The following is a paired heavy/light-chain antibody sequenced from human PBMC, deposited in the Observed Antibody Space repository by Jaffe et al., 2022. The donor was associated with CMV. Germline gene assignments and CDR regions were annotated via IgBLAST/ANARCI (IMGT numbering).Light chain of an antibody. CDR1: GSDVGAYNF. V-gene: IGLV2-14*03. J-gene: IGLJ1*01. Sequence: QSALTQPASVSGSPGQSITISCTGTGSDVGAYNFVSWYQQHPGKAPKLIISDVSNRPSGVSDRFSGSKSGNTASLTISGLQAEDEADYYCNSYTKTIAPLNVFGTGTKVTVL. CDR3: NSYTKTIAPLNV. CDR2: DVS.
Heavy chain of an antibody. CDR3: VKDIAVRPRPSYYFYKMDV. D-gene: IGHD3-10*01. V-gene: IGHV3-9*01. J-gene: IGHJ6*03. Sequence: EVQLVESGGGLVQPGGSLRLSCVVSGFIFNDYAMHWVRQAPGKGLEWVSGISWNSDYVGFADSVKGRFTISRDNARNSLYLQMNTLRPEDTALYYCVKDIAVRPRPSYYFYKMDVWGQGTTVTVSS. CDR1: GFIFNDYA. CDR2: ISWNSDYV.